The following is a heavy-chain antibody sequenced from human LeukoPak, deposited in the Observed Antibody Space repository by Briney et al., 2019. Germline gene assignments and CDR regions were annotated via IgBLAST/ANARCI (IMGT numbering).Heavy chain of an antibody. V-gene: IGHV3-48*02. CDR1: GFTFSSYN. Sequence: GGSLRLSCAASGFTFSSYNMNWVRQAPGKGLEWVSYISTSSSTKYYADSVRGRFTISRDNAKNSLSLQMNSLRDEGTAVYYCARLLGDRMGRLDYWGQGTLVTVSS. J-gene: IGHJ4*02. D-gene: IGHD4-17*01. CDR3: ARLLGDRMGRLDY. CDR2: ISTSSSTK.